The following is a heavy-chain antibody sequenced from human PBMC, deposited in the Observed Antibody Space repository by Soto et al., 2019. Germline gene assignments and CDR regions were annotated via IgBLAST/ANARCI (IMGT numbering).Heavy chain of an antibody. CDR1: GGSISSGGYF. Sequence: QVQLQESGPGLVEPSQTLSLTCTVSGGSISSGGYFWSWIRQPPGKGLAWIGNIFYSGTTYYYPSLKSLITISLATSTNQFSLKLSSVTAADTAVSFCARGVLYWGQGTLVTVSS. D-gene: IGHD1-1*01. CDR2: IFYSGTT. J-gene: IGHJ4*02. CDR3: ARGVLY. V-gene: IGHV4-31*01.